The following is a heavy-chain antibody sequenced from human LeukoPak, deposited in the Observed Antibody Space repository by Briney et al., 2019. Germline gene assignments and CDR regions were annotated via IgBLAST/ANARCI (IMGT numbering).Heavy chain of an antibody. CDR2: ISWNRGSI. CDR3: AKGGGSSWYEGSWFDP. J-gene: IGHJ5*02. V-gene: IGHV3-9*03. CDR1: GFTLDDYA. D-gene: IGHD6-13*01. Sequence: PGRSLRLSCAGSGFTLDDYAMHWVRHAPGKGVEWGSGISWNRGSIDYADSVKGRFTISRDNAKHSLYLQMNSLRAEDMALYYCAKGGGSSWYEGSWFDPWGQGTLATVSS.